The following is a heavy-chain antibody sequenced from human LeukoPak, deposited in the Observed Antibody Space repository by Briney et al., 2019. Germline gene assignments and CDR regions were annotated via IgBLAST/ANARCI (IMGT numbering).Heavy chain of an antibody. CDR3: ARGYSSSWDLNWFDP. V-gene: IGHV1-69*13. Sequence: SVKVSCKGSGYTFTSYGISWVRQAPGQGLEWMGGIIPIFGTANYAQKFQGRVTITADESTSTAYMELSSLRSEDTAVYYCARGYSSSWDLNWFDPWGQGTLVTVSS. D-gene: IGHD6-13*01. CDR1: GYTFTSYG. J-gene: IGHJ5*02. CDR2: IIPIFGTA.